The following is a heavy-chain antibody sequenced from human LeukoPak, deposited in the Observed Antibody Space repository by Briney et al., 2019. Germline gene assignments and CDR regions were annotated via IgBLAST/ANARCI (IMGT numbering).Heavy chain of an antibody. Sequence: PSETLSLTCAVYGGSFSGYYWSWIRQPPGKGLEWIGEINHSGSTNYNPSLKSRVTMSVDTPKNQFSLKLTSVTAADTAVYYCARGAGPFDYWGQGTLVTVSS. CDR1: GGSFSGYY. CDR2: INHSGST. CDR3: ARGAGPFDY. D-gene: IGHD6-13*01. J-gene: IGHJ4*02. V-gene: IGHV4-34*01.